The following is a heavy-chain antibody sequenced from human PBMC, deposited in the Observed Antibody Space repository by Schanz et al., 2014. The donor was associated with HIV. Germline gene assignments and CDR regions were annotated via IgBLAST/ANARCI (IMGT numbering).Heavy chain of an antibody. D-gene: IGHD3-3*01. J-gene: IGHJ3*01. V-gene: IGHV3-33*01. CDR2: IWYDGTNK. Sequence: QVQLVEFGGGVVQPGRSLRLSCAASGFTFSSYGMHWVRQAPGKGLEWLAVIWYDGTNKYYTDSVKGRFTISRDNSKNTLYLQMNRLRAEDTAVYYCARAGLWYNSGDYYGSAFDVWGPGTAVTVAS. CDR1: GFTFSSYG. CDR3: ARAGLWYNSGDYYGSAFDV.